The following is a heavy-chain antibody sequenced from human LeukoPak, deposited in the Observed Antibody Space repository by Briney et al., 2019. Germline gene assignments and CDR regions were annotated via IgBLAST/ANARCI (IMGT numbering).Heavy chain of an antibody. CDR3: ARRAATLMVRGVISAFDI. CDR1: GGSISSSYW. V-gene: IGHV4-4*02. J-gene: IGHJ3*02. Sequence: SGPTLVKPSETLSLTCAVSGGSISSSYWWSWVRQPPGKGLEWIGEIYHSGSTNCNPSLKSRVTISVDKSKNQFSLKLSSVTAADTAVYYCARRAATLMVRGVISAFDIWGQGTMVTVSS. D-gene: IGHD3-10*01. CDR2: IYHSGST.